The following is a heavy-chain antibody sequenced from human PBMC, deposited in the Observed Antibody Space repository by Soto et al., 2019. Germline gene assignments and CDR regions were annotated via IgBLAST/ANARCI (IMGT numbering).Heavy chain of an antibody. Sequence: GGSLRLSCAASGFTFSSYAMSWVRQAPGKGLEWVSSISRSDDGPYYVDSVKGRFTISRDNSQNTLYLLMNSLRAEDTAVYYCAKNYFFDSWGQGAPVTVSS. J-gene: IGHJ4*02. CDR1: GFTFSSYA. V-gene: IGHV3-23*01. CDR3: AKNYFFDS. CDR2: ISRSDDGP.